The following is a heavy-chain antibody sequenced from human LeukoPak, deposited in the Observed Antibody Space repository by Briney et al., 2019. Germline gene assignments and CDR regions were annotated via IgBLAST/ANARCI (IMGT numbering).Heavy chain of an antibody. CDR2: IWYDGSNK. Sequence: GGSLRLSCAASGFTFSNAWMNWVRQAPGKGLEWVAVIWYDGSNKYYADSVKGRFTISRDNSKNTLYLQMNSLRAEDTAVYYCAREIGLVKDFWSGYGWYYGMDVWGQGATVTVSS. D-gene: IGHD3-3*01. V-gene: IGHV3-33*08. J-gene: IGHJ6*02. CDR3: AREIGLVKDFWSGYGWYYGMDV. CDR1: GFTFSNAW.